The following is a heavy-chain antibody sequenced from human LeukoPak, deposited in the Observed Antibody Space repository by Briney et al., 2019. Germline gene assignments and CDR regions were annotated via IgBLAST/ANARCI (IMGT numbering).Heavy chain of an antibody. V-gene: IGHV2-5*02. CDR3: AHRRSPNYYGSGSYPYFDY. Sequence: SGPTLVNPTQTLTLTCTFSGFSLSTNGVGVGWIRQPPGKALEWLALIYWDDDKRYSPSLKSRLTITKDTSKNQVVLTMTNMDPVDTATYYCAHRRSPNYYGSGSYPYFDYWGQGTLVTVSS. J-gene: IGHJ4*02. CDR2: IYWDDDK. CDR1: GFSLSTNGVG. D-gene: IGHD3-10*01.